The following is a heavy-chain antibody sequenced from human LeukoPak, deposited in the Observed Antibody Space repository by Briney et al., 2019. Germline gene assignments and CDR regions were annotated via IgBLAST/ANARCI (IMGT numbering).Heavy chain of an antibody. CDR2: FDPEDGET. D-gene: IGHD2-15*01. CDR1: GYTLTELS. J-gene: IGHJ4*02. CDR3: ARVRVVADYPHFDY. V-gene: IGHV1-24*01. Sequence: GASVKVSCKVSGYTLTELSMHWVRQAPGKGLEWMGGFDPEDGETIYAQKFQGRVTMTRDMSTSTDYMELSSLRSEDTAVYYCARVRVVADYPHFDYWGQGTLVTVSS.